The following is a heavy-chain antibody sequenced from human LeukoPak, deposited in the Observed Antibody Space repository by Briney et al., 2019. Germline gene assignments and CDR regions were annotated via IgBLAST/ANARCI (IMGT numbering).Heavy chain of an antibody. D-gene: IGHD1-26*01. Sequence: AGGSLRLSCAASGFTFSSYAMSWVRQAPGKGLEWVSAISGSGGSTYYADSVKGRFTISRDNSKNTLYLQMNSLRAEDTAVYYCAKSVGVRRGYYYYGMDVWGQGTTVTVSS. J-gene: IGHJ6*02. V-gene: IGHV3-23*01. CDR3: AKSVGVRRGYYYYGMDV. CDR2: ISGSGGST. CDR1: GFTFSSYA.